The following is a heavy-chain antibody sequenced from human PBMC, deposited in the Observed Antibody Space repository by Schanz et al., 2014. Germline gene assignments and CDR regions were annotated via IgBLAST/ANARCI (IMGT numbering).Heavy chain of an antibody. CDR2: INPNTGGT. CDR3: ARAKRFGDMDV. CDR1: GYTFSDYY. J-gene: IGHJ6*02. Sequence: QVQLVQSGAEVKKPGSPVKVSCKSSGYTFSDYYIHWVRQAPGQGLEWMGWINPNTGGTNFAQKFQGRVTMTRNTSISTAYMELRNLRSDDTAVYYCARAKRFGDMDVWGQGTTVTVSS. D-gene: IGHD3-10*01. V-gene: IGHV1-2*02.